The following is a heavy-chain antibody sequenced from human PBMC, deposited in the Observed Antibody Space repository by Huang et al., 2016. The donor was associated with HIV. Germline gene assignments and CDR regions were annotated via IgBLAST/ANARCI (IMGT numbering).Heavy chain of an antibody. V-gene: IGHV4-39*01. J-gene: IGHJ4*02. CDR1: GGSITDSNYY. D-gene: IGHD3-10*01. CDR3: ARHFGSWSGYFDS. Sequence: QLQLQESGPGLVRPSETLSLICTVSGGSITDSNYYWGWIRQPPGKGLEWFGSIYYSGDTDYNPSLKTRVTMSVDTSKNRFSLDIRSVAFADTAIYYCARHFGSWSGYFDSWGQGTLVPVSS. CDR2: IYYSGDT.